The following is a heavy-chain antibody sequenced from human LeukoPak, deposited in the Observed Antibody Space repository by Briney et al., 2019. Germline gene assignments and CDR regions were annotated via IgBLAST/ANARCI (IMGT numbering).Heavy chain of an antibody. J-gene: IGHJ6*04. D-gene: IGHD3-10*01. V-gene: IGHV4-34*01. Sequence: PSENLSLTCAVYGGSFSGYYWSWIRQPPGKGLEWIGEINHSGSTNYNPSLKSRVTISVDTSKNQFSLKLSSVISADTAVYYCARDPRRFGELFDYYYYGMDVWGKGTTVTVSS. CDR2: INHSGST. CDR1: GGSFSGYY. CDR3: ARDPRRFGELFDYYYYGMDV.